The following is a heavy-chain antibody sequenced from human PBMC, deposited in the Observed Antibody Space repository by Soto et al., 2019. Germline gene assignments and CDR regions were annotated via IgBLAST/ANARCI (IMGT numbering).Heavy chain of an antibody. J-gene: IGHJ4*02. CDR1: GLSVSSNY. Sequence: EVQLVESGGGLIQPGESLRLSCAASGLSVSSNYMSWVRQAPGKGLKWVSIIYSGGSSYFADSVKGRFTISRDNSKNTLYLQMNSLSAEDTAVYYCARNIRRGNYYLDDWGQGTLVTVSS. CDR2: IYSGGSS. V-gene: IGHV3-53*01. D-gene: IGHD1-26*01. CDR3: ARNIRRGNYYLDD.